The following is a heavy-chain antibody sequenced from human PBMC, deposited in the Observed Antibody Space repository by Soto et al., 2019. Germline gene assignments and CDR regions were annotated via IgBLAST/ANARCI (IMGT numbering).Heavy chain of an antibody. V-gene: IGHV1-2*04. CDR2: INGNTGDT. D-gene: IGHD2-2*01. CDR3: ARFSSSSGFDF. CDR1: GNKFTAYY. Sequence: ASVKVSCNASGNKFTAYYLHWVRQAPGQGLEWIGWINGNTGDTSFARKFQGWVTLTMNASITTAYLDLSRLKSDDTALYYCARFSSSSGFDFWGPGSLVTVSS. J-gene: IGHJ4*02.